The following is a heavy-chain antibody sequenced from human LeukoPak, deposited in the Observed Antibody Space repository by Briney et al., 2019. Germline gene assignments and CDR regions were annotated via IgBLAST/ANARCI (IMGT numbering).Heavy chain of an antibody. V-gene: IGHV3-21*01. CDR3: ARDPTERNVLRYFDSYGKGLNYFDY. Sequence: KPGRSLRLSCAASGFTFSSYGMHWVRQAPGKGLEWVSSISSSSSYIYYADSVKGRFAISRDNAKNSLYLQMNSLRAEDTAVYYCARDPTERNVLRYFDSYGKGLNYFDYWGQGTLVTVSS. J-gene: IGHJ4*02. CDR2: ISSSSSYI. D-gene: IGHD3-9*01. CDR1: GFTFSSYG.